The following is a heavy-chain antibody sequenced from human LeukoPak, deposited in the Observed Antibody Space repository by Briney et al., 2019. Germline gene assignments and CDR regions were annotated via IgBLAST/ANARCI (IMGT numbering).Heavy chain of an antibody. D-gene: IGHD2-2*01. CDR1: GFTFISYG. J-gene: IGHJ5*02. CDR2: IWYDGSNK. V-gene: IGHV3-33*01. CDR3: ARSDFLVPAAIPNWFDP. Sequence: GGSLRLSCAASGFTFISYGMHWVRQAPGKGLEWVAVIWYDGSNKYYADSVKGRFTISRDNSKNTLYLQMNSLRAEDTAVYYCARSDFLVPAAIPNWFDPWGQGTLVTVSS.